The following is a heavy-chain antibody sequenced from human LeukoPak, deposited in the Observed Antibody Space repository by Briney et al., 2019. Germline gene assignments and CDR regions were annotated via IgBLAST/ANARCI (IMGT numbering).Heavy chain of an antibody. D-gene: IGHD6-13*01. CDR3: AREIAAKLVQGDY. CDR1: GGPFSGYY. Sequence: SETLSLTCAVYGGPFSGYYWSWIRQPPGKGLEWIGEINHSGSTNYNPSLKSRVTISVDTSKNEFSLKLSSVTAADTAVYYCAREIAAKLVQGDYWGQGTLVTVSS. CDR2: INHSGST. J-gene: IGHJ4*02. V-gene: IGHV4-34*01.